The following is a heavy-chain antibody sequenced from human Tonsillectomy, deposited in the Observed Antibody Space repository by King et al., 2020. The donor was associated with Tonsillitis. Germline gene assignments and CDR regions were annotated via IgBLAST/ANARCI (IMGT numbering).Heavy chain of an antibody. CDR2: STPIFRTA. Sequence: VQLVQSGAEVKKPGSSVKVSCRASGGIFSSSAISWGRHAPGKGLEWVGGSTPIFRTANLAQKFQGRVTSSADESTSTAYMELSSLKSQDTAVYYCARGYGSGTYVYWGQGTLVTVSS. J-gene: IGHJ4*02. D-gene: IGHD3-10*01. V-gene: IGHV1-69*01. CDR3: ARGYGSGTYVY. CDR1: GGIFSSSA.